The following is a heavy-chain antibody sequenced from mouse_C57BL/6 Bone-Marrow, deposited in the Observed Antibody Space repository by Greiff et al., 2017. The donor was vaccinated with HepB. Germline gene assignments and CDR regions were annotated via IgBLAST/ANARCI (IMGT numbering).Heavy chain of an antibody. CDR2: IYPGGGYT. J-gene: IGHJ1*03. V-gene: IGHV1-63*01. CDR1: GYTFTNYW. CDR3: ARGYGNKTPYWYFDV. Sequence: QVQLQQSGAELVRPGTSVKMSCKASGYTFTNYWIGWAKQRPGHGLEWIGDIYPGGGYTNYNEKFKGKATLTADKSSSTAYMQFSSLTSEDSAIYYCARGYGNKTPYWYFDVWGTGTTVTVSS. D-gene: IGHD2-1*01.